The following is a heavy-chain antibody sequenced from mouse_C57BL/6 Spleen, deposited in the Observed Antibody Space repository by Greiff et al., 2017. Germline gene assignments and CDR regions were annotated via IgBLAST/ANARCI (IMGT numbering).Heavy chain of an antibody. J-gene: IGHJ2*01. CDR3: ARKYDSNYPYYFDY. Sequence: QVQLKQPGAELVKPGASVKLSCKASGYTFTSYWMHWVKQRPGQGLEWIGMIHPNSGSTNYNEKFKSKATLTVDKSSSTAYMQLSSLTSEDSAVYYCARKYDSNYPYYFDYWGQGTTLTVSS. CDR2: IHPNSGST. D-gene: IGHD2-5*01. CDR1: GYTFTSYW. V-gene: IGHV1-64*01.